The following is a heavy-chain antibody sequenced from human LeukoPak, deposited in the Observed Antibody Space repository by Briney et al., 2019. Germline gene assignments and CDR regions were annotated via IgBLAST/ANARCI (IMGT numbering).Heavy chain of an antibody. D-gene: IGHD3-10*01. CDR2: MYSSGNT. CDR1: GGSISSGSYY. Sequence: SQTLSLTSTVSGGSISSGSYYWRWIRQPAGKGLEWIGRMYSSGNTNYNPSLKSRVTISLDTSKNQFSLKLSSVTAADTAVYYCARAIWFGEGHDYWGQGTLVTVAS. V-gene: IGHV4-61*02. CDR3: ARAIWFGEGHDY. J-gene: IGHJ4*02.